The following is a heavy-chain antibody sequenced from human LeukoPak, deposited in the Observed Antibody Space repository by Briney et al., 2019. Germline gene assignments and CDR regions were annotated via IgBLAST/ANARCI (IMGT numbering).Heavy chain of an antibody. Sequence: ASVKVSCKASGGTFNNYAITWVRQAPGQGLEWMGGIIPIFGTANYARKVQGRVTITTDESTTTAYMELSSLRSEDTAVYYCARARSPSSGYLLRDHNWFDPWGQGTLVTVSS. J-gene: IGHJ5*02. CDR1: GGTFNNYA. V-gene: IGHV1-69*05. CDR3: ARARSPSSGYLLRDHNWFDP. D-gene: IGHD3-22*01. CDR2: IIPIFGTA.